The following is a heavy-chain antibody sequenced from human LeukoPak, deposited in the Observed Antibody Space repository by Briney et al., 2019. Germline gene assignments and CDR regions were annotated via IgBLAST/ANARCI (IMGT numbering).Heavy chain of an antibody. CDR3: AKDWAPHNRVYDCLDA. CDR2: IGSGADL. Sequence: GGSLRLSCVGSGFAFGVHAMSWVRQAPGKGPEWVATIGSGADLFYAESVKGRFTISKDEHRNTVWLQMTSLRAEDRALYYCAKDWAPHNRVYDCLDAWGQGTQVTVSS. CDR1: GFAFGVHA. V-gene: IGHV3-23*01. J-gene: IGHJ5*02. D-gene: IGHD3-16*01.